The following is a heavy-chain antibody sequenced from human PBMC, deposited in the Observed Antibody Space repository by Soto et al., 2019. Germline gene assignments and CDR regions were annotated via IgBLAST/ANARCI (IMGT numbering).Heavy chain of an antibody. D-gene: IGHD3-10*01. CDR1: GFNFSTYG. Sequence: EVQLVESGGGLVKPGGSLRLSCAASGFNFSTYGMSWVRQAPGKGLEWVSSISSRGSYIYYTESVKGRFTISQDNAKNSLYLQMDNLRAEDTAVYYCGRDRSHYAGVGKIDPWGQGTLVTVSS. CDR2: ISSRGSYI. J-gene: IGHJ5*02. V-gene: IGHV3-21*02. CDR3: GRDRSHYAGVGKIDP.